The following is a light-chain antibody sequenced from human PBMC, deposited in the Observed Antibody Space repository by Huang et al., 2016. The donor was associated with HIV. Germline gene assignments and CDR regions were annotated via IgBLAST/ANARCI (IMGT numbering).Light chain of an antibody. J-gene: IGKJ4*01. Sequence: EIVLTQSPATLSLSPGERATLSCRASQSGRNYLAWYQQKPGQAPRLLIYDKSIRATGVPGRISGSGSGTDFTLTISGLEPEDFAVYYCQQRSNWPLTFGGGTKVEIK. CDR3: QQRSNWPLT. V-gene: IGKV3-11*01. CDR1: QSGRNY. CDR2: DKS.